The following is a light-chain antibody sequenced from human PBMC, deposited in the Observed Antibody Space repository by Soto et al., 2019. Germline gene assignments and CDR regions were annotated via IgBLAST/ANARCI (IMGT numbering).Light chain of an antibody. J-gene: IGKJ1*01. CDR2: KAS. V-gene: IGKV1-5*03. Sequence: DIQMTQSPSTLSASVGDRITITCRASQSISSWLAWYQQKPGKAPELLIYKASSLESGVQSRFSGSGSGTEFTLTISSLQPDALATYYCQQYKTYRTFGQGTKVEIK. CDR3: QQYKTYRT. CDR1: QSISSW.